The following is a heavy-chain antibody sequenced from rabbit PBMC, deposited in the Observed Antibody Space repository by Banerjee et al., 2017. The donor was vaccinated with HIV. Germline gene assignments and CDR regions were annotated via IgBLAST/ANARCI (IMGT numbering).Heavy chain of an antibody. Sequence: QEQLEESGGDLVKPGGTLTLTCTASGFTISSYWMSWVRQAPGKGLEWIACIGAGSGSAYYATWAKGRFTISKTSSTTVTLQMTSLTAADTATYFCARDAGYAGSNLWGPGTLVTVS. CDR3: ARDAGYAGSNL. CDR1: GFTISSYW. J-gene: IGHJ4*01. D-gene: IGHD4-2*01. V-gene: IGHV1S45*01. CDR2: IGAGSGSA.